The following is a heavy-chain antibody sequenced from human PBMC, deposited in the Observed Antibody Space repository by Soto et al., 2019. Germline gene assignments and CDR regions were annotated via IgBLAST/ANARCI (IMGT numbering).Heavy chain of an antibody. J-gene: IGHJ4*02. CDR1: GFSLSTTGVG. CDR2: IYWDNDK. V-gene: IGHV2-5*02. D-gene: IGHD3-10*01. CDR3: ARSLWFGELH. Sequence: QITLKESGPTLVKPTQTLTLTCSFSGFSLSTTGVGVGWIRQSPGKALEWLAIIYWDNDKRYSPSLKSRVTITKDTSKNQVVLTVTNMDPVDTGTYYCARSLWFGELHWGREPWSPSPQ.